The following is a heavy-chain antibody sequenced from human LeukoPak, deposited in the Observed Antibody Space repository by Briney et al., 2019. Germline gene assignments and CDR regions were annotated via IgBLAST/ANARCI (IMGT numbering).Heavy chain of an antibody. V-gene: IGHV3-48*04. CDR1: GFTFTSYS. D-gene: IGHD4-11*01. CDR2: ISSSGSTT. CDR3: ARDSPDYSIGYYYYGMDV. J-gene: IGHJ6*02. Sequence: GGSLRLPCAASGFTFTSYSMNWVRQAPGKGLEWVSYISSSGSTTHYADSVKGRFTISRDNAKNSLYLQMNSLRAEDTAVYYCARDSPDYSIGYYYYGMDVWGQGTTVTVSS.